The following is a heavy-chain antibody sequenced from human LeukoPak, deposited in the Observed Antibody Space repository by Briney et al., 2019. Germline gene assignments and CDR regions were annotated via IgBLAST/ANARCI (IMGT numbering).Heavy chain of an antibody. V-gene: IGHV4-39*01. CDR3: ARHLITAAAGTLGNYFDY. CDR1: GVSISSSSYY. D-gene: IGHD1-1*01. CDR2: IFYSGST. Sequence: SETLSLTCTVSGVSISSSSYYWGWIRQPPGKGQEWIGSIFYSGSTYYNPSLERRVSISVDTSKNQLSLKQSSVTAADTAVFYCARHLITAAAGTLGNYFDYWGQGTLVTVSS. J-gene: IGHJ4*02.